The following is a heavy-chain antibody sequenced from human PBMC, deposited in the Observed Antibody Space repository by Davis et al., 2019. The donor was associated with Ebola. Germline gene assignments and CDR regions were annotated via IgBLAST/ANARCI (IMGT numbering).Heavy chain of an antibody. CDR1: GYTFTSYD. CDR3: ARYGSGSYYNGCFDY. CDR2: MNPNSGST. D-gene: IGHD3-10*01. Sequence: AASVKVSCKASGYTFTSYDINWVRQAPGQGLEWMGWMNPNSGSTSYAQKFQGRVTMTRDTSTSTVYMELSSLRSEDTAVYYCARYGSGSYYNGCFDYWGQGTLVTVSS. V-gene: IGHV1-8*01. J-gene: IGHJ4*02.